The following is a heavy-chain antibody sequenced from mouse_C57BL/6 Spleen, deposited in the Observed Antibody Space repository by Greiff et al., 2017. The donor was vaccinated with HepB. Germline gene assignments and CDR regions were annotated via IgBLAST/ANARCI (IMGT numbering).Heavy chain of an antibody. CDR2: IWRGGST. CDR1: GFSLTSYG. Sequence: QVQLQQSGPGLVQPSQSLSITCTASGFSLTSYGVHWVRQSPGKGLEWLGVIWRGGSTDYNAAFMSRLSITTDNSKSQAFFKMNRLQADDTAIYYCAKDYDYDEGNYYFDDWGQGTTLTVSS. J-gene: IGHJ2*01. D-gene: IGHD2-4*01. CDR3: AKDYDYDEGNYYFDD. V-gene: IGHV2-5*01.